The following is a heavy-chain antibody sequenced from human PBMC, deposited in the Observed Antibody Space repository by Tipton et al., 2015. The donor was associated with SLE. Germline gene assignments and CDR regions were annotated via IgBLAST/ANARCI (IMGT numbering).Heavy chain of an antibody. J-gene: IGHJ3*02. Sequence: TLSLTCAVSGYSISSGYYWGWIRQPPGKGLEWIGSIYHSGSTYYNPSLKSRVTISVDTSKNQFSLKLSSVTAADTAVYYCARDRRVDYYDSSEGAFDIWGQGTMVTVPS. CDR3: ARDRRVDYYDSSEGAFDI. CDR1: GYSISSGYY. V-gene: IGHV4-38-2*02. D-gene: IGHD3-22*01. CDR2: IYHSGST.